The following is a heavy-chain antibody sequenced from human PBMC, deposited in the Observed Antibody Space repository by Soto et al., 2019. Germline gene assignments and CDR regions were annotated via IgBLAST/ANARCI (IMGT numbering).Heavy chain of an antibody. CDR1: GGYINNYY. J-gene: IGHJ4*02. CDR2: IFYSGNT. CDR3: ARDSGYGDPFDY. Sequence: SETLSLTCTVSGGYINNYYWSWIRQPPGKGLEWIGYIFYSGNTNYNPSLRSRVTISVDTSKNQFSLKLSSVTATDTAVYYCARDSGYGDPFDYWGQGTLVT. D-gene: IGHD4-17*01. V-gene: IGHV4-59*01.